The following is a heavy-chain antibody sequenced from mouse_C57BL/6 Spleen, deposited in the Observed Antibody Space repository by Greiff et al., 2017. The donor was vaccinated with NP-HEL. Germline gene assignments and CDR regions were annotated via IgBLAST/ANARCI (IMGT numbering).Heavy chain of an antibody. Sequence: QVQLKQPGAELVRPGSSVKLSCKASGYTFTSYWMHWVKQRPIQGLEWIGNIDPSDSETHYNQKFKDKATLTVDKSSSTAYMQLSSLTSEDSAVYYCALYYYGSSFDYWGQGTTLTVSS. D-gene: IGHD1-1*01. CDR3: ALYYYGSSFDY. J-gene: IGHJ2*01. CDR2: IDPSDSET. V-gene: IGHV1-52*01. CDR1: GYTFTSYW.